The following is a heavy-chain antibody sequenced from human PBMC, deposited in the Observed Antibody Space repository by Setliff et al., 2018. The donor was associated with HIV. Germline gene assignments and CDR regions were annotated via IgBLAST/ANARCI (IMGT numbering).Heavy chain of an antibody. D-gene: IGHD2-21*02. CDR1: GGSFSGYY. V-gene: IGHV4-34*01. CDR3: ARVVGTRAVDY. CDR2: INHSGST. J-gene: IGHJ4*02. Sequence: SETLSLTCAVYGGSFSGYYWSWIRQPPGKGLEWIGEINHSGSTNYNPSLKSRVAISVDTSKNQFSLKLSSVTAADTAVYYCARVVGTRAVDYWGQGTLVTVSS.